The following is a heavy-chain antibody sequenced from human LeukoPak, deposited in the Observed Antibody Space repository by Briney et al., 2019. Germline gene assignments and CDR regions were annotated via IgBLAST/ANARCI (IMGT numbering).Heavy chain of an antibody. D-gene: IGHD2-2*01. J-gene: IGHJ6*02. CDR2: INHSGST. Sequence: GSLRLSCAASGFTFSSSAMSWIRQPPGKGLEWIGEINHSGSTNYNPSLKSRVTISVDTSKNQFSLKLSSVTAADTAVYYRARGHNIVVVPAAMRPYYYYGMDVWGQGTTVTVSS. CDR3: ARGHNIVVVPAAMRPYYYYGMDV. V-gene: IGHV4-34*01. CDR1: GFTFSSSA.